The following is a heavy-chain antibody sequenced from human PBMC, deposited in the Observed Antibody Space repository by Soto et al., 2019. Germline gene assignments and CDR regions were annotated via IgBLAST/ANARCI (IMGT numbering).Heavy chain of an antibody. CDR2: ITGSVT. Sequence: EVQLLESGGGLVQPGGSLRLSCAGSGFTFSSYDMSWVRQAPGKGLEWVSGITGSVTFYTDSVKGRFTISRDNAKNTLYLQMNGLGAEDTAVYYCAKVHGDPYWGQGTLVIVSS. J-gene: IGHJ4*02. D-gene: IGHD4-17*01. CDR3: AKVHGDPY. V-gene: IGHV3-23*01. CDR1: GFTFSSYD.